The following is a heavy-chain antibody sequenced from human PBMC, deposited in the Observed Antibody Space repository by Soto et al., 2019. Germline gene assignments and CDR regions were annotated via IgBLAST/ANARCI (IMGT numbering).Heavy chain of an antibody. D-gene: IGHD6-6*01. J-gene: IGHJ6*02. V-gene: IGHV1-69*01. CDR2: IIPIFGTA. CDR3: ARDKRAARRGNYYYGIDV. CDR1: GGTFSSYA. Sequence: QVQLVQSGAEVKKPGSSVKVSCKASGGTFSSYAISWVRQAPGQGLEWMGGIIPIFGTANYAQKFQGRVTITADEYTSTAYMELSSLRSEDTAVYYCARDKRAARRGNYYYGIDVWGQGTTVTVSS.